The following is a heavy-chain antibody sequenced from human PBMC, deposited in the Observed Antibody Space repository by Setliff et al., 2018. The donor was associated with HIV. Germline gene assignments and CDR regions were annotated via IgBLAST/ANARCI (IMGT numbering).Heavy chain of an antibody. CDR1: SGSFSGYR. CDR3: ARGDYYDSTGYEGLDS. V-gene: IGHV4-34*01. D-gene: IGHD3-22*01. J-gene: IGHJ4*02. Sequence: PSETLSLTCAVYSGSFSGYRWTWIRQPPGKGLEWIGEINHRGSTTYNPSLRSRVTISVDTSKNQSSLKLNSVTAADTAVYYCARGDYYDSTGYEGLDSWGRGTLVTVSS. CDR2: INHRGST.